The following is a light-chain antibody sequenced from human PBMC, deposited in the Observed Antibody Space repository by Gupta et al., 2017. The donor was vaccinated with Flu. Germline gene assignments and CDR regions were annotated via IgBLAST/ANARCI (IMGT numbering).Light chain of an antibody. Sequence: SVGDRVTITCRASQSISSWLAWYQQKPGKAPKLLIYKASSLESGVPSRFSGSGSGTEFTLTISSLQPDDFATYYCQQYNSYSTSFGQGTKLEIK. V-gene: IGKV1-5*03. CDR1: QSISSW. CDR2: KAS. CDR3: QQYNSYSTS. J-gene: IGKJ2*03.